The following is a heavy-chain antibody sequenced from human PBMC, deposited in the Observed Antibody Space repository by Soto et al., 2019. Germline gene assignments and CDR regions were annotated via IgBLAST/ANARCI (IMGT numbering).Heavy chain of an antibody. CDR2: IYYSGIT. D-gene: IGHD3-10*01. J-gene: IGHJ6*02. CDR1: GGSISSSSYY. CDR3: ARHVTHAWVGELLYRPPRPYYSGMDV. Sequence: QLQLQESGPGLVKPSETLSLTCTVSGGSISSSSYYWGWIRQPPGKGLEGIGSIYYSGITYYNPYLKSRVTISVATSKNQFCLELSSVTAAVTAVYYCARHVTHAWVGELLYRPPRPYYSGMDVWCQWTTVTVSS. V-gene: IGHV4-39*01.